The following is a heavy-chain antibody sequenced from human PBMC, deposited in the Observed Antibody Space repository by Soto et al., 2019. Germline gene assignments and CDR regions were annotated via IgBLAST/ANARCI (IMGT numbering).Heavy chain of an antibody. CDR2: INGGGENT. D-gene: IGHD2-21*02. V-gene: IGHV3-23*01. CDR3: SASRDYNWFDP. J-gene: IGHJ5*02. Sequence: PGGSLRLSCVTSRFSFNTFAMSWVRQAPGKGLEWVSAINGGGENTYYADSVKGRFTISRDNSRSTLYLQMNSLRIEDTAVYYCSASRDYNWFDPWGQGTLVTVSS. CDR1: RFSFNTFA.